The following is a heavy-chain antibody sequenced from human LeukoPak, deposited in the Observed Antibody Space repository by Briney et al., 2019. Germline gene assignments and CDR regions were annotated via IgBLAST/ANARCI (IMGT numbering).Heavy chain of an antibody. Sequence: SETLSLTCAVSGGTFSGYYWSWIRQPPGKGLEWIGEINHSRSTNYNPSLKSRVTISVDTSKNQFSLKLSSVTAADTAVYYGERGGYCCGGSCYSGINWFDPWGQGTLVTVSS. J-gene: IGHJ5*02. CDR3: ERGGYCCGGSCYSGINWFDP. CDR1: GGTFSGYY. D-gene: IGHD2-15*01. V-gene: IGHV4-34*01. CDR2: INHSRST.